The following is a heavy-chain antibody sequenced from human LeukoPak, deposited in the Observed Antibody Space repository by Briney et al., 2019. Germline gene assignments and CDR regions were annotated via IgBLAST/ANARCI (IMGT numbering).Heavy chain of an antibody. D-gene: IGHD2-2*01. CDR1: GFSISSGYF. Sequence: PSETLSLTCAVSGFSISSGYFWAWIRQSPGKGLEWIGSIFHSGITYYNPSLKRRITISVDTSKNQFSLRLSSVTAADTAVYYCARRISTRRGETCSSTSCYFDYWGQGTLVTVSS. CDR2: IFHSGIT. V-gene: IGHV4-38-2*01. CDR3: ARRISTRRGETCSSTSCYFDY. J-gene: IGHJ4*02.